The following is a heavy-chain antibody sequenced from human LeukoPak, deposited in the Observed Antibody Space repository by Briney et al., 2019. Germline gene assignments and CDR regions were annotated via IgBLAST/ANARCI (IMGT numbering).Heavy chain of an antibody. CDR1: GFNFNSYA. J-gene: IGHJ5*02. CDR2: ISSNGGTT. V-gene: IGHV3-64D*06. Sequence: PGGPLRLTCSASGFNFNSYAIHWHRHAPGKGLEHSSAISSNGGTTYYADSVKGRFTISRDNSKNTLYLQMSSLRAEDTPVYYCVKHPCWFDPWGQGTLVTVSS. CDR3: VKHPCWFDP.